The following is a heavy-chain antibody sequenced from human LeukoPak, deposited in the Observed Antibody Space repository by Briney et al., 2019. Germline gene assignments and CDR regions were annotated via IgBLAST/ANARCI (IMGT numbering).Heavy chain of an antibody. CDR3: ARWAGSSEEGFDY. D-gene: IGHD3/OR15-3a*01. V-gene: IGHV1-18*01. CDR1: GYTFTSYG. J-gene: IGHJ4*02. Sequence: ASVKVSCKASGYTFTSYGISWVRQAPGQGLEWMGWISAYNGNTNYAQKLQGRVTMTTDTSTSTAYTELRSLRSDDTAVCYCARWAGSSEEGFDYWGQGTLVTVSS. CDR2: ISAYNGNT.